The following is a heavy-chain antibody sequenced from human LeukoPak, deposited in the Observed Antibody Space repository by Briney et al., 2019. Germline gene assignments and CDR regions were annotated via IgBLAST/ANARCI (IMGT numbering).Heavy chain of an antibody. J-gene: IGHJ5*02. CDR1: GFTFSSYA. CDR2: ISYDGSNK. Sequence: GGSLRLSCAASGFTFSSYAMHWVRQAPGKGLEWVAVISYDGSNKYYADSVKGRFTISRDNSKNTLYLQMNSLRAEDTAVYYCARSSSSSAFYWFDPWGQGTLVTVSS. CDR3: ARSSSSSAFYWFDP. V-gene: IGHV3-30-3*01. D-gene: IGHD6-6*01.